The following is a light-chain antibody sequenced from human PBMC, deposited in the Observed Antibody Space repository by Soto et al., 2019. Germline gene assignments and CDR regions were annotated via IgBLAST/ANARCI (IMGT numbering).Light chain of an antibody. J-gene: IGLJ1*01. CDR1: SSDVGGYNY. V-gene: IGLV2-14*03. CDR2: DVS. CDR3: CSYTTSNTRQIV. Sequence: QSVLTQPASVSGSPVQSITISCTGTSSDVGGYNYVSWYQHHPGKAPKLMIYDVSNRPSGVSNRFSGSKSGNTASLTISGLQPEDEDDYYCCSYTTSNTRQIVFGTGTKVTVL.